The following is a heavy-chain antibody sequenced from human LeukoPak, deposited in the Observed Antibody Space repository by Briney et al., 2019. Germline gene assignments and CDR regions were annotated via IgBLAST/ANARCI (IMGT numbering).Heavy chain of an antibody. V-gene: IGHV3-30*04. Sequence: GGSLRPSCAASGFIFNMFPMHWVRQAPGKGLECVAVISYDGNNKYYADSVNGRFTISRDNSKNTLFLQMNSLRTEDTAIYHCARGGNWGYFDYWGQGTLVTVSS. CDR2: ISYDGNNK. J-gene: IGHJ4*02. D-gene: IGHD7-27*01. CDR3: ARGGNWGYFDY. CDR1: GFIFNMFP.